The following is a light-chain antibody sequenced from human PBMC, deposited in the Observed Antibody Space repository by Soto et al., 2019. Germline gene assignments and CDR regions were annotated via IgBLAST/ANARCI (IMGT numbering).Light chain of an antibody. Sequence: SPSTMSLSLGQRPTLSCRPSKRSSANYLAWYQQKPGQAPRLLIYGVSIRATGIPDRFGGSGSGPEFTLTISRLQPEDFAVYYCQQYGISPKTFGQGTKVDI. CDR1: KRSSANY. CDR2: GVS. J-gene: IGKJ1*01. CDR3: QQYGISPKT. V-gene: IGKV3-20*01.